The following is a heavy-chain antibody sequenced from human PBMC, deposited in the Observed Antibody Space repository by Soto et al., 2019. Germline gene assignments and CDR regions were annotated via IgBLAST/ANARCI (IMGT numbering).Heavy chain of an antibody. Sequence: GGSLRLSCAASGFTFSSYAMSWVRQAPGKGLEWVSVVSGGGESTNYADSVKGRFTISRDNSKDTLFLQMNSLRAEDTAVYYCAKDRRYSSSSRWFDSWGQGTLVTVSS. CDR3: AKDRRYSSSSRWFDS. V-gene: IGHV3-23*01. CDR2: VSGGGEST. J-gene: IGHJ5*01. D-gene: IGHD6-6*01. CDR1: GFTFSSYA.